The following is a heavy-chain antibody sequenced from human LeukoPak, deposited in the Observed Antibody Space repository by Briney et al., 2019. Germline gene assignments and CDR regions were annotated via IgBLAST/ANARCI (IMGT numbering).Heavy chain of an antibody. CDR1: GYSFTSHY. Sequence: GASVKVSCKASGYSFTSHYMNWVRQAPGQGLEWMGTINPSGGSTSYAQKFQGRVTMTRDTSTSTVYLELSSLRFEDTAVYYCARERLVGWGDDACDIWGQGTMVTVSS. V-gene: IGHV1-46*01. CDR2: INPSGGST. D-gene: IGHD3-9*01. CDR3: ARERLVGWGDDACDI. J-gene: IGHJ3*02.